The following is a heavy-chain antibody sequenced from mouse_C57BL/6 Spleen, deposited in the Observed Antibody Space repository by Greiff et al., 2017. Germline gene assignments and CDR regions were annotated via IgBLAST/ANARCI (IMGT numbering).Heavy chain of an antibody. CDR3: ATSYYSNSFAY. CDR1: GFSLTSYG. Sequence: VQVVESGPGLVAPSQSLSITCTVSGFSLTSYGVDWVRQSPGKGLEWLGVIWGVGSTNYNSALKSILSISKDNSKSQVFLKMNSLQTDDTAMYYCATSYYSNSFAYWGQGTLVTVSA. D-gene: IGHD2-5*01. CDR2: IWGVGST. J-gene: IGHJ3*01. V-gene: IGHV2-6*01.